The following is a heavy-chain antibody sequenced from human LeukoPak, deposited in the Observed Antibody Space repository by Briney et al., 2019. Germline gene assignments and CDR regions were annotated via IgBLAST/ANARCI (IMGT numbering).Heavy chain of an antibody. CDR2: IKQDGSDK. V-gene: IGHV3-7*04. J-gene: IGHJ3*02. D-gene: IGHD3-22*01. CDR1: GFTFSTYW. Sequence: GGSLRLSCAASGFTFSTYWMSWVRQAPGKGLEWVANIKQDGSDKYYVDSVKGRFTISRDNAKNSLYLQMNSLGAEDTAVYYCARPSYYYDSSGSVCGAFDIWGQGTMVTVPS. CDR3: ARPSYYYDSSGSVCGAFDI.